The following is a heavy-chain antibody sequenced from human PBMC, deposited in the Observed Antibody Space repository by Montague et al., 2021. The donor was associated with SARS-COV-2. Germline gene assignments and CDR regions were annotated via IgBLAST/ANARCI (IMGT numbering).Heavy chain of an antibody. CDR2: VYYSGST. CDR3: ASGADDYYYAMDV. V-gene: IGHV4-59*01. D-gene: IGHD3-10*01. J-gene: IGHJ6*02. CDR1: SGPISTYY. Sequence: SETLSLTCTVSSGPISTYYWSWIRQPPGKGLEWMGCVYYSGSTNYNPSLKSRVTISVDTSKNQFSLKLRSVTAADTAVYYCASGADDYYYAMDVWGQGTTVTVSS.